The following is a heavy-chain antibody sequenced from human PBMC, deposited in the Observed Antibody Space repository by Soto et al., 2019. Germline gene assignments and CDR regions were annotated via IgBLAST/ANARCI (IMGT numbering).Heavy chain of an antibody. CDR3: ARGMTPPGAPAWYYFDS. D-gene: IGHD2-8*02. CDR1: GASITGTSY. CDR2: FSLSGTT. V-gene: IGHV4-4*07. J-gene: IGHJ4*02. Sequence: SETLSLTCTVSGASITGTSYWSWIRQPAGKGLEWIGRFSLSGTTNYNPSLRSRVTMSADLPKNQFSLRLTSVTAAETVLYYCARGMTPPGAPAWYYFDSWGQGTMLTV.